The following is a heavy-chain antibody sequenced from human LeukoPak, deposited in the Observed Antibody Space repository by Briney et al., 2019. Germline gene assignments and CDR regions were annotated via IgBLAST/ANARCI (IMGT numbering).Heavy chain of an antibody. D-gene: IGHD2-2*01. CDR2: IYYSGST. Sequence: SETLSLTCTVSGGSISSSNYYWGWIRQPPGKGLEWIGSIYYSGSTYYNPSLKSRVTISVDTSKNQFSLKLSSVTAADTAVYYCARRGIYCSSTSCYSHWFDPWGQGTLVTVSS. V-gene: IGHV4-39*01. CDR3: ARRGIYCSSTSCYSHWFDP. J-gene: IGHJ5*02. CDR1: GGSISSSNYY.